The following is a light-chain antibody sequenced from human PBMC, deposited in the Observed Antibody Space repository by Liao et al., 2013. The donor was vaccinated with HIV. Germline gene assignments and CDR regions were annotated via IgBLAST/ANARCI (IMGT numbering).Light chain of an antibody. CDR1: KLENKY. CDR3: QAWDSSLVV. V-gene: IGLV3-1*01. CDR2: QDT. Sequence: SYELTQPPSVSVSPGQTASITCSGDKLENKYACWYQQKPGQSPVLVIYQDTKRPSGIPERFSGSNSGNTATLTISGTQAMDEADYYCQAWDSSLVVFGGGTKLTVL. J-gene: IGLJ2*01.